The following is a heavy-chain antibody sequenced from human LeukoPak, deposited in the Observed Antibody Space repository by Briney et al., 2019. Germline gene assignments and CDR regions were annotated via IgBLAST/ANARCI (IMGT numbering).Heavy chain of an antibody. J-gene: IGHJ4*02. V-gene: IGHV1-46*01. D-gene: IGHD1-26*01. CDR3: ARALIQGWELPSDY. Sequence: GASVNVSFKSSVYTFTNYYMHWVRQAPGKGLEWMGIINPSGGSTSYAQKFQGRVTMTRDMSTSTVYMELSSLRSEDTAVYYCARALIQGWELPSDYWGQGTLVTVSS. CDR1: VYTFTNYY. CDR2: INPSGGST.